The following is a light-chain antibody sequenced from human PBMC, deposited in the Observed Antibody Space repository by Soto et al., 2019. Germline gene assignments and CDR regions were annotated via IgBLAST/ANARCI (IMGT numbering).Light chain of an antibody. CDR3: QQYFSAQLT. Sequence: DIVMTQAPASLAVSLGERATINCKSSQSLLNSANDKIHLAWYQQKPGQPPKLLIWRASTRDSGVPDRFSGSGSGTDVALPINSLQAEDVATYYCQQYFSAQLTFGGGTKVEI. CDR1: QSLLNSANDKIH. J-gene: IGKJ4*01. CDR2: RAS. V-gene: IGKV4-1*01.